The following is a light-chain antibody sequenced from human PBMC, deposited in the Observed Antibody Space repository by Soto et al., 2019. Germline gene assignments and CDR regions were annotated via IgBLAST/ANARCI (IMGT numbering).Light chain of an antibody. Sequence: AIPLTQSPSSLSASVGDRVTITCRASQGISSALAWYQQKPGKAPKLLIYDASSLESGVPSRFSGSGSGTDFTLTISSLQPEDFATYYCQQFNSYPRTFGQGTRLEIK. CDR1: QGISSA. CDR3: QQFNSYPRT. V-gene: IGKV1-13*02. CDR2: DAS. J-gene: IGKJ5*01.